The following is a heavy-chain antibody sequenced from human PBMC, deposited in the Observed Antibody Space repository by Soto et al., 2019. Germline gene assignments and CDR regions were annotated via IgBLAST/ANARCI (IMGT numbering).Heavy chain of an antibody. Sequence: ASVKVSCKASGYTFTGYFIHWLRHAPGQGLEWMGRINPNSGATNYARKLQDTVTITRDTSINTAHMELSRLRSDDPAIYYRSHLSSTAEWFDPSGQGTLVTVSS. D-gene: IGHD2-21*02. V-gene: IGHV1-2*06. J-gene: IGHJ5*02. CDR2: INPNSGAT. CDR1: GYTFTGYF. CDR3: SHLSSTAEWFDP.